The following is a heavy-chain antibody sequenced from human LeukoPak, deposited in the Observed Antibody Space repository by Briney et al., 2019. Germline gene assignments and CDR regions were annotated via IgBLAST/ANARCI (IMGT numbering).Heavy chain of an antibody. D-gene: IGHD2-2*01. CDR1: GYSINSGYY. J-gene: IGHJ4*02. CDR3: ARVRGYCSSTICYRYYFDY. Sequence: SETLSLTCAVSGYSINSGYYWGWIRQPPGKGLEWIGTIYHSGSTYYNPSLKSRVTISVDTSKNQFSLKLTSVTAADTAVYCCARVRGYCSSTICYRYYFDYWGQGTLVTVSS. V-gene: IGHV4-38-2*01. CDR2: IYHSGST.